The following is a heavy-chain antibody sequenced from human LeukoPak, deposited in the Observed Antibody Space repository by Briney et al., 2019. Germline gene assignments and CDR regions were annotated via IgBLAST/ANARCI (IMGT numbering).Heavy chain of an antibody. V-gene: IGHV1-2*02. J-gene: IGHJ4*02. Sequence: ASVKVSCKASGYTFTGYYMHWVRQAPGQGLEWMGWINPNSGGTNYAQKFQGRVTMTRDTSISTAYMELSRLRSDDTAVYYCAREDKTWIRLWLNYWGQGTLVTVSS. CDR3: AREDKTWIRLWLNY. CDR2: INPNSGGT. CDR1: GYTFTGYY. D-gene: IGHD5-18*01.